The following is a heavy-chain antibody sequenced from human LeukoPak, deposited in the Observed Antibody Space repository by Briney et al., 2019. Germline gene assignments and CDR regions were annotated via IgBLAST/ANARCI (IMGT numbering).Heavy chain of an antibody. CDR2: IYYSGST. CDR1: GGSISSYY. CDR3: ARQVTSGWPRVDY. Sequence: PSETLSLTCTVSGGSISSYYWSWIRQPPGKGLEWIGYIYYSGSTNYNPSLKSRVTISVDTSKNQFSLKLSSVTAADTAVYYCARQVTSGWPRVDYWGQGTLVTVSS. D-gene: IGHD6-19*01. J-gene: IGHJ4*02. V-gene: IGHV4-59*08.